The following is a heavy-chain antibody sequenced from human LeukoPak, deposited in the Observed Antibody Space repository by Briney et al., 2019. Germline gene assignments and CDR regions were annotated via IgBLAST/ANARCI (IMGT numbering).Heavy chain of an antibody. J-gene: IGHJ4*02. CDR2: IKQDGSEK. D-gene: IGHD2-15*01. Sequence: GGSLRLSCAASGFTFSSYWMSWVRQAPGKGLEWVANIKQDGSEKYYVDSVKGRFTISRDNAKNSLYLQMNSLSAEDTAVYYCARDSDGGSHIVDYWGQGTLVTVSS. V-gene: IGHV3-7*03. CDR3: ARDSDGGSHIVDY. CDR1: GFTFSSYW.